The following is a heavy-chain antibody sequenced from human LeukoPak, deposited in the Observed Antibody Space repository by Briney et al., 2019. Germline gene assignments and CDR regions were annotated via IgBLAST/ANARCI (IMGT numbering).Heavy chain of an antibody. CDR2: IYHSGRT. CDR3: ARGRNYDFWSSYYCFDY. D-gene: IGHD3-3*01. Sequence: PSETLSLTCAASGYSISSAYYWGWIRQPPGKGLEWIGSIYHSGRTFYNPSLKSRVTISIDTSRNQFSLKLTSVTAADTAVYYCARGRNYDFWSSYYCFDYWGQGTLVTVSS. V-gene: IGHV4-38-2*01. CDR1: GYSISSAYY. J-gene: IGHJ4*02.